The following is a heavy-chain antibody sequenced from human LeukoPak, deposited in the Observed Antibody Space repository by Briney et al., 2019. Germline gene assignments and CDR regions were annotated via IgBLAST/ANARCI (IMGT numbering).Heavy chain of an antibody. CDR3: TSGDYVDY. D-gene: IGHD4-17*01. V-gene: IGHV3-7*03. CDR1: GFTFSTYW. Sequence: GGPLRLSCAASGFTFSTYWMNWVRQAPGKGLEWLANINQDGNDKYYVDSVRGRFTISRDNAKRSLYLQMSSLRAEDTAVYFCTSGDYVDYWGQGTLVTVSS. J-gene: IGHJ4*02. CDR2: INQDGNDK.